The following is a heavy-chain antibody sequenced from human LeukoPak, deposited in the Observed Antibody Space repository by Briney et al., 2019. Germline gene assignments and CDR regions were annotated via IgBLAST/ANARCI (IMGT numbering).Heavy chain of an antibody. CDR3: AHTTLYSGYDDFDY. D-gene: IGHD5-12*01. CDR1: GFSLSTSGVG. J-gene: IGHJ4*02. CDR2: IYWDDDK. Sequence: SGPTLVNPTQTLTLTCTFSGFSLSTSGVGVSWIRQPPGKALEWLALIYWDDDKYYSPSLKNRLTITKDTSKNQVVLTMTNMDPVDTATYYCAHTTLYSGYDDFDYWGQGTLVTVSS. V-gene: IGHV2-5*02.